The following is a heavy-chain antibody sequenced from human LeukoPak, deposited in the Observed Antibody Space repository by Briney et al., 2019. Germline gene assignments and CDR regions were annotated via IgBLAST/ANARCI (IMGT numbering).Heavy chain of an antibody. CDR2: ISSSSSTI. CDR1: GFSFSTSY. Sequence: GGSLRLSCAASGFSFSTSYMNWVRQAPGKGLEWVSYISSSSSTIYYADSVKGRFTISRDNAKNSLYLQINSLRAEDTAVYYCAKGHYDSTWGLIDFDYWGQGTLVTVSS. CDR3: AKGHYDSTWGLIDFDY. J-gene: IGHJ4*02. V-gene: IGHV3-48*04. D-gene: IGHD3-22*01.